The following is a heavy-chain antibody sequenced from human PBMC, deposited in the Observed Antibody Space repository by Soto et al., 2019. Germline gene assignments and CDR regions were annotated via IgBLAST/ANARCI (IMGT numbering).Heavy chain of an antibody. D-gene: IGHD2-15*01. CDR1: GGTFSSYA. CDR2: INAGNGNT. Sequence: ASVKVSCKASGGTFSSYAMHWVRQAPGQRLEWMGWINAGNGNTKYSQKFQGRVTITRDTSASTAYMELSSLRSEDTAVYYCASGSSSSQDYYYGMDVWGQGTTVTVSS. J-gene: IGHJ6*02. V-gene: IGHV1-3*01. CDR3: ASGSSSSQDYYYGMDV.